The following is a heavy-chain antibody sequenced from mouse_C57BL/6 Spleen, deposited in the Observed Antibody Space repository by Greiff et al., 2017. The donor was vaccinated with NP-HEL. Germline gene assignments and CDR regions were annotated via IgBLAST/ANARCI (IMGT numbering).Heavy chain of an antibody. CDR1: GYTFTSYG. CDR2: IYPRSGNT. CDR3: ARGDGYYHYAMDY. V-gene: IGHV1-81*01. D-gene: IGHD2-3*01. Sequence: QVQLKQSGAELARPGASVKLSCKASGYTFTSYGISWVKQRTGQGLEWIGEIYPRSGNTYYNEKFKGKATLTADKSSSTAYMELRSLTSEDSAVYFCARGDGYYHYAMDYWGQGTSVTVSS. J-gene: IGHJ4*01.